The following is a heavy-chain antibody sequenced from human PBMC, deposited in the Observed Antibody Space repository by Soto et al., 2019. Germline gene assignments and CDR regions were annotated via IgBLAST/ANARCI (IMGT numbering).Heavy chain of an antibody. J-gene: IGHJ6*02. CDR3: ARDGGAFWSGYYNYYGMDV. CDR1: GGSISSSNW. CDR2: IYHSGST. Sequence: QVQLQESGPGLVKPSGTLSLTCAVSGGSISSSNWWSWVRQPPGKGLEWIGEIYHSGSTNYNPSLKSRVTMSVDKSKNQFSLKLSSVTAADTAVYYCARDGGAFWSGYYNYYGMDVWGQGTTVTVSS. V-gene: IGHV4-4*02. D-gene: IGHD3-3*01.